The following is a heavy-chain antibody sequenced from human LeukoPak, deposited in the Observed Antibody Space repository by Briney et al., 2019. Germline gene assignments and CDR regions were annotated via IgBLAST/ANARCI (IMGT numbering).Heavy chain of an antibody. Sequence: SETLSLTCTVSGGSISSYYWSWIRQPPGKGLEWIGYIYYSGNTNYNPSLKSRVTISLDTSQNQFSLKLSSVTAADTAVNYCARHSYGDYAGNYVMDVWGQGTTVTVSS. CDR2: IYYSGNT. V-gene: IGHV4-59*08. D-gene: IGHD4-17*01. J-gene: IGHJ6*02. CDR3: ARHSYGDYAGNYVMDV. CDR1: GGSISSYY.